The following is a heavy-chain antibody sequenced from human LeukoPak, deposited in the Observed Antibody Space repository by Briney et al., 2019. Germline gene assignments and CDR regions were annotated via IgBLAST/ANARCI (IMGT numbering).Heavy chain of an antibody. J-gene: IGHJ4*02. CDR1: GYSISSGYY. CDR3: ARPRYSSGWKYFDY. Sequence: SETLSLTCAVSGYSISSGYYWGWIRQPPGKGLEWIGSIYHCGSTYYNPSLKSRVTISVDTSKNQFSLKLSSVTAADTAVYYCARPRYSSGWKYFDYWGQGTLVTVSS. CDR2: IYHCGST. D-gene: IGHD6-19*01. V-gene: IGHV4-38-2*01.